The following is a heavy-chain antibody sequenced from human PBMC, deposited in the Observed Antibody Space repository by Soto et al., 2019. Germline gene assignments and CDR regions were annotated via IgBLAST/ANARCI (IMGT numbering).Heavy chain of an antibody. J-gene: IGHJ3*02. CDR1: GFTFADYA. Sequence: GGSLRLSCTASGFTFADYAMSWFRQALGKGLEWVGFIRSKTYGGTTEYAAYVKGGFTISRDNSKSIAYLQMNSLKTEDTAVYYCTRLYDTTSVGAFDIWGQGTMVTVSS. CDR3: TRLYDTTSVGAFDI. D-gene: IGHD3-22*01. CDR2: IRSKTYGGTT. V-gene: IGHV3-49*03.